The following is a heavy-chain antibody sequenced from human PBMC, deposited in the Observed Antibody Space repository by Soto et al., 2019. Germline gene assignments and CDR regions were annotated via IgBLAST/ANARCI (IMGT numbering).Heavy chain of an antibody. J-gene: IGHJ4*02. CDR3: GRGLMNFDY. D-gene: IGHD3-16*01. V-gene: IGHV4-59*12. CDR1: GGSLSSYY. Sequence: SETLSLTCTVSGGSLSSYYWSWIRQPPGKGLEWIGYIYYSGITNYNPSLKSRVTISVDSSKSQFSLNLSSVTAADTAIYYCGRGLMNFDYWGQGALVTSPQ. CDR2: IYYSGIT.